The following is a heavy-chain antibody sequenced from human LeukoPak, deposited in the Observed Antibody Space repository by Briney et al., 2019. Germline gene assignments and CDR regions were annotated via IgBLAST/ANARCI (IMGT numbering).Heavy chain of an antibody. CDR2: INPNSGGT. J-gene: IGHJ6*03. V-gene: IGHV1-2*06. Sequence: GASVKVSCKASGYTFTGYYMHWVRQAPGQGLEWMGRINPNSGGTNYAQKFQGRVTMTRDTSISTAYMELSRLRSDDTAVYYCARDLWYYGSGSTPDHYYYYMDVWGKGTTVTVSS. D-gene: IGHD3-10*01. CDR1: GYTFTGYY. CDR3: ARDLWYYGSGSTPDHYYYYMDV.